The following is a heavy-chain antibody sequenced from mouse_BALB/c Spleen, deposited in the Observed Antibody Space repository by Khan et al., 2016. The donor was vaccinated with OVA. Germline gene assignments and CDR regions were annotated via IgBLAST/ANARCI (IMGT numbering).Heavy chain of an antibody. Sequence: VQLKQSGPELMKPGASVKISCKASGYSFTTYYIHWMMQSHGKSLEWIGYIDPFGGGTTYNQKFKGKATLTVDRSSSTAYIHLSNLTSEDSAVYYCTRHGYVAWFTYWGQGTLVTVSS. CDR2: IDPFGGGT. J-gene: IGHJ3*01. D-gene: IGHD2-2*01. CDR3: TRHGYVAWFTY. CDR1: GYSFTTYY. V-gene: IGHV1S135*01.